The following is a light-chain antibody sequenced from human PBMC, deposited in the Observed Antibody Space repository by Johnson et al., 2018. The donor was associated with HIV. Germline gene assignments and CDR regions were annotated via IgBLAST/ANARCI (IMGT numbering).Light chain of an antibody. Sequence: QSVLTQPPSVSAAPGQKVTISCSGSSSNIGNNYVSWYQQLPGTAPKLLIYENNKLPSGIPDRFSGSKSGTSATLGITGLQTGDEADYYCGTWDSSPSVYVFGTGTKVTVL. CDR2: ENN. V-gene: IGLV1-51*02. J-gene: IGLJ1*01. CDR3: GTWDSSPSVYV. CDR1: SSNIGNNY.